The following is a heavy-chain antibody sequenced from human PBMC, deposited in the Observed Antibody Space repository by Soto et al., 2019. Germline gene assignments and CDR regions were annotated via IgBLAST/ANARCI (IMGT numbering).Heavy chain of an antibody. V-gene: IGHV3-23*01. CDR3: AKDDSGSYGGHYFDY. Sequence: GGSLRLSCAASGFTFSSYAMSWVRQAPGKGLEWVSAISGSGGSTYYADSVKGRFTISRDNSKNTLYLQMNSLRAEDTAVYYCAKDDSGSYGGHYFDYWGQGTLVTVSS. J-gene: IGHJ4*02. D-gene: IGHD1-26*01. CDR1: GFTFSSYA. CDR2: ISGSGGST.